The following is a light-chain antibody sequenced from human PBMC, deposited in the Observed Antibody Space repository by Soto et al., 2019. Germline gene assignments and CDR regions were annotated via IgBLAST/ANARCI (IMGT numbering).Light chain of an antibody. V-gene: IGLV2-11*01. CDR2: AVT. J-gene: IGLJ3*02. CDR1: SSDVGGYEY. CDR3: CSYAGSYTWV. Sequence: QSALTQPRSVSGSPGQSVTISCTGTSSDVGGYEYVSWYQQYPGKAPKLMIYAVTRRPSGVPNRFSGSKSGNTASLTISGLQAEDEADSYCCSYAGSYTWVFGGGTKVTVL.